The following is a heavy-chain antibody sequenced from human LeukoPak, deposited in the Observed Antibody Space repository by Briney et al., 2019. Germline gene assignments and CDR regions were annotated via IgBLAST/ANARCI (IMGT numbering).Heavy chain of an antibody. V-gene: IGHV3-23*01. CDR1: GFTFSTYA. Sequence: PGGSLRLSCAASGFTFSTYAMSWVRQAPGKGLEWVSAISSSGGNPYYADSVKGRFTISRDNSKNTLYLQMNSLRAEDTAVYYCAKGRGVVVPAAPSDWGQGTLVTVSS. CDR2: ISSSGGNP. J-gene: IGHJ4*02. D-gene: IGHD2-2*01. CDR3: AKGRGVVVPAAPSD.